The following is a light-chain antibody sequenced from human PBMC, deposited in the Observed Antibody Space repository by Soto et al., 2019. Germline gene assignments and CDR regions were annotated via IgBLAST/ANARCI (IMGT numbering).Light chain of an antibody. V-gene: IGLV2-14*01. CDR1: SRDVGGYNY. CDR3: SSYTSGSTLYV. J-gene: IGLJ1*01. Sequence: QSALTQPASVSGSPGQSITISCTGTSRDVGGYNYVSWHQQHPGKAPKVIITEVSNRPSGVSNRFSGSKSGNTASLTISGLQAEDEADYYCSSYTSGSTLYVFGGGTKVTVL. CDR2: EVS.